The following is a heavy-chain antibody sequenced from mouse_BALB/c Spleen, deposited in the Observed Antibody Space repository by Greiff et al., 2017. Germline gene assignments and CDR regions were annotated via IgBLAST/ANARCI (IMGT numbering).Heavy chain of an antibody. Sequence: VQLQQTGPELVKPGASVKISCKASGYSFTDYIMLWVKQSHGKSLEWIGNINPYYGSTSYNLKFKGKATLTVDKSSSTAYMQLNSLTSEDSAVYYCARGDYFDYWGQGTTLTVSS. CDR1: GYSFTDYI. J-gene: IGHJ2*01. CDR3: ARGDYFDY. V-gene: IGHV1-39*01. CDR2: INPYYGST.